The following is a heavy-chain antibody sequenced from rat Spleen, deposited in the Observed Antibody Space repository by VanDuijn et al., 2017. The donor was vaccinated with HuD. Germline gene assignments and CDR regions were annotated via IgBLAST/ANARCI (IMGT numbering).Heavy chain of an antibody. CDR2: ISYDGSST. D-gene: IGHD5-1*01. J-gene: IGHJ4*01. Sequence: EVQLVESGGDLVQPGRSLKLSCAASGFTFTNYDMAWVRQAPTKGLEWVATISYDGSSTYYRASVKGRFTISRDNAKSTLYLQMDSLRSEDTATYYCTTDRTGALMDAWGQGASVTVSS. CDR3: TTDRTGALMDA. V-gene: IGHV5-29*01. CDR1: GFTFTNYD.